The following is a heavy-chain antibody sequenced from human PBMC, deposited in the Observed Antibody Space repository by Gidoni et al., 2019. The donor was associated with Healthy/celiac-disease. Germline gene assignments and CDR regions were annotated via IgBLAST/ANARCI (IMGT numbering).Heavy chain of an antibody. J-gene: IGHJ3*02. V-gene: IGHV3-30*04. CDR3: ARDGYTAFDI. CDR1: GFTCSRLA. D-gene: IGHD5-12*01. Sequence: QVQLVGSGGGVVQPGRSLRLSCAASGFTCSRLAMHWCRQAPGKGLECVAVISYDVSNKYYADSVKGRFTISRDNSKNTLYLQMNSLRAEDTAVYYCARDGYTAFDIWGQGTMVTVSS. CDR2: ISYDVSNK.